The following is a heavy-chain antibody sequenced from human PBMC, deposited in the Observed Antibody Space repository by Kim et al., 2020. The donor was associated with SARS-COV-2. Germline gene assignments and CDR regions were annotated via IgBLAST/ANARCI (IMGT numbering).Heavy chain of an antibody. Sequence: ASVKVSCKASGYTFTSYAMHWVRQAPGQRLEWMGWINAGNGNTKYSQKFQGRVTITRDTSASTAYMELSSLRSEDTAVYYCARDQGIYCSSTSCRYGMDVCGQVTTVTVSS. D-gene: IGHD2-2*01. CDR3: ARDQGIYCSSTSCRYGMDV. J-gene: IGHJ6*02. CDR2: INAGNGNT. CDR1: GYTFTSYA. V-gene: IGHV1-3*01.